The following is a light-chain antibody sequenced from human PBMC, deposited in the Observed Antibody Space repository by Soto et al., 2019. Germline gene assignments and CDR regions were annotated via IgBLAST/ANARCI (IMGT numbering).Light chain of an antibody. V-gene: IGLV2-23*02. CDR1: SSDVGSYNL. CDR2: EVS. CDR3: CSYAGSSLV. J-gene: IGLJ1*01. Sequence: QSALTQPASVSGSPGQSITISCTGTSSDVGSYNLVSWYQQHPGKAPKLMIYEVSKRPSGVSSRFSGSKSGNTASLTISGLQAEDEADYYCCSYAGSSLVFGTGTRSPS.